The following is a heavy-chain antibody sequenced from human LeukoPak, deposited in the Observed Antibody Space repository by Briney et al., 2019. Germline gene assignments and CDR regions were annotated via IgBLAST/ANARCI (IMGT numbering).Heavy chain of an antibody. CDR1: GYPISSGYS. CDR2: FSHSVST. J-gene: IGHJ4*02. V-gene: IGHV4-38-2*01. CDR3: ARVISNYYFDN. D-gene: IGHD3-10*01. Sequence: KASETLSLTCAVSGYPISSGYSWGWIRQPPGKGLEWIGSFSHSVSTYYNPSLMSRVTISVDSSKNHFSLKLSSVTAADTAFYYCARVISNYYFDNWGRGTLVTVSS.